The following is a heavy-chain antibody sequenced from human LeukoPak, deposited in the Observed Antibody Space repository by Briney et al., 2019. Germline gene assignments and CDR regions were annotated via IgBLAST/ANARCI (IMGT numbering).Heavy chain of an antibody. D-gene: IGHD6-13*01. Sequence: PGGSLRLSCAASGFTFSSYGMHWVRQAPGKGLEWVAFIRYDGSNKYYADSVKGRFTISRDNSKNTLYLQMNSLRAEDTAVYYCAKDASIAAAGRIYYYYYYMDVWGKGTTVTISS. CDR2: IRYDGSNK. CDR1: GFTFSSYG. J-gene: IGHJ6*03. V-gene: IGHV3-30*02. CDR3: AKDASIAAAGRIYYYYYYMDV.